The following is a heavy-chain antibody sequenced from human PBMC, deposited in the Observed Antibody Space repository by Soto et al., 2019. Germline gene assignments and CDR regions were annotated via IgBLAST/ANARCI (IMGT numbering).Heavy chain of an antibody. D-gene: IGHD2-2*01. CDR2: INAGNGNT. CDR3: AREHCSSTSCFKTLYYYYGMDV. J-gene: IGHJ6*01. V-gene: IGHV1-3*01. CDR1: GYTFTSYA. Sequence: QVQLVQSGAEVKKPGASVKVSCKASGYTFTSYAMHWVRQAPGQRLEWMGWINAGNGNTKYSQKFQGRVTITRDTSASTAYMELSSLRSEDTAVYYCAREHCSSTSCFKTLYYYYGMDVW.